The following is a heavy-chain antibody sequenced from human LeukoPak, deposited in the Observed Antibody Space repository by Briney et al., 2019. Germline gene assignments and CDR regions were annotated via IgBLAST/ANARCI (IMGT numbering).Heavy chain of an antibody. V-gene: IGHV4-34*12. CDR2: IIHSGRT. Sequence: PSETLSLTCAVYGGSFSGYYWSWIRQPPGKGLEWIGEIIHSGRTNYSPSLKSRVFISVDTSNNQFSLNLSSVTAADTAVYFCTRHQTNNYSPGTPFDFWGQGTLVSVSS. D-gene: IGHD1-20*01. CDR1: GGSFSGYY. CDR3: TRHQTNNYSPGTPFDF. J-gene: IGHJ4*02.